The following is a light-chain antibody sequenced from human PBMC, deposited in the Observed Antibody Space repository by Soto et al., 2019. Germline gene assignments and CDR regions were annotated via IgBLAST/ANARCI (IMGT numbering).Light chain of an antibody. CDR3: GSYTSTDTPFV. J-gene: IGLJ1*01. CDR2: EVN. Sequence: ALAQPCSGTGSTGEAISMSCTGTSTDGGGYNYVSWYQHHPGKGPKLIIYEVNNRPSGVSDRFSGSKSGNKASLTISNLEAEDESDYYCGSYTSTDTPFVFATGTKVTVL. V-gene: IGLV2-14*01. CDR1: STDGGGYNY.